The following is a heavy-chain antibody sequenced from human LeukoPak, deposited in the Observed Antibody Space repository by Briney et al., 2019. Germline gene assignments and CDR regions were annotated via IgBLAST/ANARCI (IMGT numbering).Heavy chain of an antibody. CDR3: ASYPRYSSSTPFDY. V-gene: IGHV1-2*02. CDR1: GYTFTGYY. CDR2: INPNTGGT. D-gene: IGHD6-19*01. J-gene: IGHJ4*02. Sequence: ASVKVSCKASGYTFTGYYMHWVRQAPGQGLEWMVWINPNTGGTNYAQKFQGRVTMTRDTTISTAYMELSRLTSDDTAVYYCASYPRYSSSTPFDYWGQGTLVTVSS.